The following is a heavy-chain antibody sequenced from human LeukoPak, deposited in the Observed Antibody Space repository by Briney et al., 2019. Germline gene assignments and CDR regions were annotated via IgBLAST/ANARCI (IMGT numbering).Heavy chain of an antibody. D-gene: IGHD6-19*01. Sequence: GGSLRLSCAASGFTFSSYWMSWVRQAPGKGLEWVANIKQDGSEKYYVDSVKGRFTISRDNAKNSLYLQMNSLRAEDTAVYYCARVGGGAVAAPHPIYYYYYGMDVWGQGTTVTVSS. CDR2: IKQDGSEK. V-gene: IGHV3-7*01. CDR1: GFTFSSYW. J-gene: IGHJ6*02. CDR3: ARVGGGAVAAPHPIYYYYYGMDV.